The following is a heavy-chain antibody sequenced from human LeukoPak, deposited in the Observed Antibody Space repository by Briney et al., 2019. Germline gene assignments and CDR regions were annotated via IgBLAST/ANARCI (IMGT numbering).Heavy chain of an antibody. Sequence: ASVKVSCKASGYTFTGYYMNWVRQAPGQGLEWMGRINPNTGGTEYAQNFQGSVTMSRDTSITTVYMELSRLRSDDMAAYYCARVGDGLNDGFDIWGQGTMVTVSS. CDR3: ARVGDGLNDGFDI. J-gene: IGHJ3*02. D-gene: IGHD5-24*01. V-gene: IGHV1-2*06. CDR2: INPNTGGT. CDR1: GYTFTGYY.